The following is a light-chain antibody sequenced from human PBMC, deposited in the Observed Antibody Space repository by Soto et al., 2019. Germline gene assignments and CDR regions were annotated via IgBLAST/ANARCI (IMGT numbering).Light chain of an antibody. Sequence: EIVLTQSPGTLSLSPGERATLSCRASQSVSSNYLAWYQQRPGQAPRVLIDGAFSRATGIPDRFSGSGSGTNFTLTISRLEPEDFAVYFCHHYGNSPPNTFGQGTKVEIK. CDR3: HHYGNSPPNT. J-gene: IGKJ2*01. CDR2: GAF. V-gene: IGKV3-20*01. CDR1: QSVSSNY.